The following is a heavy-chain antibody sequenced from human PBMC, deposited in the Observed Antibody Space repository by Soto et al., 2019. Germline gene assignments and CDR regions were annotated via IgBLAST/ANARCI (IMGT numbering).Heavy chain of an antibody. J-gene: IGHJ4*02. CDR1: GDSIDSSTYY. D-gene: IGHD3-3*01. CDR2: VSYSGST. Sequence: SETLSLTCTVSGDSIDSSTYYWGWIRQPPGKGLEWIRSVSYSGSTYYNPPLKSRVTISVDTSKNQFYLKVSAVSAADTAVYYCARGHGGITVFGAPGHFDYWGQGTLVTVSS. CDR3: ARGHGGITVFGAPGHFDY. V-gene: IGHV4-39*01.